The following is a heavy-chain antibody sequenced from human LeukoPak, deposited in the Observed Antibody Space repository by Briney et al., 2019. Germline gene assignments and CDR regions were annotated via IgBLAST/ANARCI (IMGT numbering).Heavy chain of an antibody. J-gene: IGHJ5*02. CDR1: GFIFSSYW. CDR2: INPDGGIT. D-gene: IGHD1-26*01. Sequence: GGSLRLSCAASGFIFSSYWMHWVRQAPGKGLEWVSRINPDGGITNYADSVKGRFTISRDNAENTVHLQMNSLRGDDTAVYYCVRGAVGTGVWFDPWGQGTLVTVSS. CDR3: VRGAVGTGVWFDP. V-gene: IGHV3-74*01.